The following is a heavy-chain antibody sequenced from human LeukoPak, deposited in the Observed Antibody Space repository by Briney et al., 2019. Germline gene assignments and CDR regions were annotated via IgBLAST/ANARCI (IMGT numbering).Heavy chain of an antibody. J-gene: IGHJ4*02. CDR3: ARDHDTTPFDF. D-gene: IGHD1-26*01. CDR2: IKQDGSEE. Sequence: PGGSLRLSCAASGFTFSSNWMSWVRQAPGKGLEWVANIKQDGSEEYYVDSVKGRFTISRDNTKNSLSLQMNSLRAEDTAVYYCARDHDTTPFDFWGQGTLVTVST. V-gene: IGHV3-7*05. CDR1: GFTFSSNW.